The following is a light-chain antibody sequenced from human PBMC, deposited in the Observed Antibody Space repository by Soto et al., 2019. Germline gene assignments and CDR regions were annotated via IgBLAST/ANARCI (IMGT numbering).Light chain of an antibody. CDR3: AAWDDSLSGWV. J-gene: IGLJ3*02. CDR1: SSNIGSTH. CDR2: RSD. Sequence: QSVLTQPPSASGTPGQRVTISCSGSSSNIGSTHVYWFQQLPGTAPKLLVYRSDQRPSGVPDRFSGSKSETSASLAISGLRSEDEANYYCAAWDDSLSGWVFGGGTKLTVL. V-gene: IGLV1-47*01.